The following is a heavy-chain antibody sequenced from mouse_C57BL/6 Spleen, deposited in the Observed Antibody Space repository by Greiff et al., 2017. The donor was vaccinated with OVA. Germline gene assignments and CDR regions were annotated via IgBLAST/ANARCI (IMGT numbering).Heavy chain of an antibody. CDR1: GYTFTSYW. Sequence: QVQLQQPGAELVKPGASVKLSCKASGYTFTSYWMQWVKQRPGQGLEWIGVIDPSDSYTNYNQKFKGKATLTVDTSSSTAYMQLSSLTSEDSAVYYCASKRPMDYWGQGTSVTVSS. V-gene: IGHV1-50*01. CDR2: IDPSDSYT. CDR3: ASKRPMDY. J-gene: IGHJ4*01.